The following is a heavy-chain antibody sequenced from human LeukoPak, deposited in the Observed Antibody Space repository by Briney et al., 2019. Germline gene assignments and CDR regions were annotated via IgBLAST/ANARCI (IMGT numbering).Heavy chain of an antibody. CDR3: TTDSTDYYDSSGPAFDI. CDR2: IKSKTDGGTT. Sequence: ETLSLTCAVYGGSFSGYYWSWIRQPPGKGLEWVGRIKSKTDGGTTDYAAPVKGRFTISRDDSKNTLYLQMNSLKTEDTAVYYCTTDSTDYYDSSGPAFDIWGQGTMVTVSS. V-gene: IGHV3-15*01. J-gene: IGHJ3*02. CDR1: GGSFSGYY. D-gene: IGHD3-22*01.